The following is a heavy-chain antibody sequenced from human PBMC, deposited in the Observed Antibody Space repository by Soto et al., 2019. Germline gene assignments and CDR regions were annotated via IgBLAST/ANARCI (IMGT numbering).Heavy chain of an antibody. CDR3: ANLRTKRGWYSSSWYVN. CDR1: GFTFSSYA. D-gene: IGHD6-13*01. J-gene: IGHJ4*02. V-gene: IGHV3-23*01. Sequence: GGSLRLSCAASGFTFSSYAMSWVRQAPGKGLEWVSAISGSGGSTYYADSVKGRFTISRDNSKNTLYLQMNSLRAEDTAVYYCANLRTKRGWYSSSWYVNWGQGTLVTVSS. CDR2: ISGSGGST.